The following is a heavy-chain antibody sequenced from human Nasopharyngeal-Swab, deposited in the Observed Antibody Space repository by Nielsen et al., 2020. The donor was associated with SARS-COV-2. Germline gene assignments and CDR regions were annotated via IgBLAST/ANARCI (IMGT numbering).Heavy chain of an antibody. D-gene: IGHD2-15*01. CDR3: ARRVGYCSGGGCYFDY. CDR2: IYPGDSDT. V-gene: IGHV5-51*01. J-gene: IGHJ4*02. Sequence: KVSCKGSGYSFTSYWIGWVRQMPGKGLEWMGIIYPGDSDTRYSPSFQGQVTISADKSISTAYLQWSSLKASDTAMYYCARRVGYCSGGGCYFDYWGQGTLVTVSS. CDR1: GYSFTSYW.